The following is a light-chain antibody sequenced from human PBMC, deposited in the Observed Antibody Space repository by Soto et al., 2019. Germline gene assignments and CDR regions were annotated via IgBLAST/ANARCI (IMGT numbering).Light chain of an antibody. J-gene: IGKJ4*01. CDR1: QSISSW. V-gene: IGKV1-5*01. CDR2: DAS. Sequence: DIQMTQSPSTLSASVGDRVTITCRASQSISSWLAWYQQKSGKAPNLLMYDASSLGSGVPSRFSGSGSGTEFTLTISRLQPDDFASYYCQQYKSYPLTFGGGTRVHI. CDR3: QQYKSYPLT.